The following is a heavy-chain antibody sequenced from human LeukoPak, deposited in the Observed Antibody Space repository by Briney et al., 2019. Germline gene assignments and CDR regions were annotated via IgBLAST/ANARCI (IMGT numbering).Heavy chain of an antibody. V-gene: IGHV4-39*01. CDR3: ARHSAGSFDP. Sequence: SETLSLTCTVSGGSISSSSYYWGWIRQPPGKGLEWIGSIYYSGSTYYNPSLKSRVTISVDTSKNQFSLKLSSVTAADTAVYYCARHSAGSFDPWGPGTLVTVSS. J-gene: IGHJ5*02. D-gene: IGHD6-19*01. CDR1: GGSISSSSYY. CDR2: IYYSGST.